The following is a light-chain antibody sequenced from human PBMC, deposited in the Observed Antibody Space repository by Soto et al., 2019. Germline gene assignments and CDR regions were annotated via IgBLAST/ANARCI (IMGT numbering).Light chain of an antibody. V-gene: IGKV4-1*01. CDR2: WAS. J-gene: IGKJ2*01. Sequence: DIVLTQSPDSLAVSPGEMATINCKSSQSVLYSSNNKNYLAWYQQKPGQPPKLLIYWASTRESGVPDRFTGSGSGTDFTLTISSLQAEDVAIYYCQQYYSTPYTFGQGTKLEIK. CDR1: QSVLYSSNNKNY. CDR3: QQYYSTPYT.